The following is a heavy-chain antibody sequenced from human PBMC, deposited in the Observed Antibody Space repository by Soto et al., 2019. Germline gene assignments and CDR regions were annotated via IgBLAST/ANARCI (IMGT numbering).Heavy chain of an antibody. J-gene: IGHJ5*02. Sequence: SETLSLTCTVSGGSISSSSYYWGWLRQPPGKGLEWIGSSYYSGSTYSNPSLKSRVTISVDTSKNQFSLKLSSVTAADTAVYYCARHTAKSMVRGVIGWFDPWGQGTLVTVSS. CDR1: GGSISSSSYY. CDR3: ARHTAKSMVRGVIGWFDP. CDR2: SYYSGST. D-gene: IGHD3-10*01. V-gene: IGHV4-39*01.